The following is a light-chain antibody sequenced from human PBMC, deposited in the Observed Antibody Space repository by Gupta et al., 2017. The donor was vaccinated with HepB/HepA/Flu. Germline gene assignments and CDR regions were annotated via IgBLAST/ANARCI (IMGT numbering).Light chain of an antibody. CDR2: DAS. V-gene: IGKV3-11*01. CDR3: QQRSNWAPRYT. CDR1: QSVSSD. J-gene: IGKJ2*01. Sequence: EIVLTKSPATLPLSPGERATLPCRASQSVSSDLAWYQKKPGQAPRLLIYDASNRATGIPARFSVSGSGTDFTLTISSLEPEDYAVYYCQQRSNWAPRYTFGQGTKLEIK.